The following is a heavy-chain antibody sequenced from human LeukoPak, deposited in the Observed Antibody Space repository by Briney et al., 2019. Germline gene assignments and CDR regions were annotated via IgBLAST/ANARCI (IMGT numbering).Heavy chain of an antibody. Sequence: SGGSLRLSCAASGFTVSSNYMSWVRQAPGKGLEWVSGISWNSGSIGYADSVKGRFTISRDNAKNSLYLQMNSLRAEDTALYYCAKGPRTFYYFDYWGQGTLVTVSS. D-gene: IGHD1-7*01. V-gene: IGHV3-9*01. CDR3: AKGPRTFYYFDY. CDR2: ISWNSGSI. J-gene: IGHJ4*02. CDR1: GFTVSSNY.